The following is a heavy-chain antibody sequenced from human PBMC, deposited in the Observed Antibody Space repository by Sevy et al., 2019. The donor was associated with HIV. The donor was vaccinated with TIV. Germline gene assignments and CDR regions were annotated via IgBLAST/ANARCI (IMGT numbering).Heavy chain of an antibody. V-gene: IGHV6-1*01. Sequence: SQTLSLTCGISGDSVSSNYAAWNWIRQSPSRGLEWLGRTYYRSKWSNEYATSVKGRITINPDTSKNQFSPQLNSVTPEDTAMYYCARDYGDCRICDHAFDVWGQGTMVTGSS. J-gene: IGHJ3*01. D-gene: IGHD2-21*01. CDR2: TYYRSKWSN. CDR3: ARDYGDCRICDHAFDV. CDR1: GDSVSSNYAA.